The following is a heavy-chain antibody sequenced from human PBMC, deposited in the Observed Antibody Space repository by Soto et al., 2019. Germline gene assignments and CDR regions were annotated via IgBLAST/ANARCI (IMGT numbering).Heavy chain of an antibody. D-gene: IGHD2-15*01. V-gene: IGHV3-30*03. Sequence: GGSLRLSCAASGFTFISYGMHWVLQAPGKGLEWVAVISYDGSNKYYADSVKGRSTISRANSKNTLYLQMNSLRAEDTAVYYCARGRSFNTNMDYCRKGHLVTVSS. J-gene: IGHJ4*02. CDR3: ARGRSFNTNMDY. CDR1: GFTFISYG. CDR2: ISYDGSNK.